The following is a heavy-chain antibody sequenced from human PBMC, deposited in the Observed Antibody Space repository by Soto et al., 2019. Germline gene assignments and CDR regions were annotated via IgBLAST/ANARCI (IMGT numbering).Heavy chain of an antibody. V-gene: IGHV6-1*01. CDR1: GDSVSSNSAA. J-gene: IGHJ5*02. CDR2: TYYRSKWYN. D-gene: IGHD2-2*01. CDR3: ARDAHPIVVVPAASVSRTVNWFDP. Sequence: PSQTLSLTCAISGDSVSSNSAAWNWIRQSPSRGLEWLGRTYYRSKWYNDYAVSVKSRITINPDTSKNQFSLQLNSVTPEDTAVYYCARDAHPIVVVPAASVSRTVNWFDPWGQGTLVTVSS.